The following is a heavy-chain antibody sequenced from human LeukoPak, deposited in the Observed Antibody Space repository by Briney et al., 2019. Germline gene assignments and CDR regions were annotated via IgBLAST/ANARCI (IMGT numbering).Heavy chain of an antibody. V-gene: IGHV3-49*04. D-gene: IGHD2-15*01. CDR3: TRGEGDQGWY. CDR1: GFTFSSYW. J-gene: IGHJ4*02. CDR2: IRSKAYGGTT. Sequence: PGGSLRLSCAASGFTFSSYWMSWVRQAPGKGLEWVGFIRSKAYGGTTEYAASVKGRFTISRDDSKSIAYLQMNSLKTEDTAFYYCTRGEGDQGWYWGQGTLVTVSS.